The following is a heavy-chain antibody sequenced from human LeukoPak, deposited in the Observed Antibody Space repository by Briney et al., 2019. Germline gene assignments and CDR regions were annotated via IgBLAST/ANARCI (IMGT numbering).Heavy chain of an antibody. Sequence: SETLSLTCTVSGGLISISTYYWGWIRQPPGKGLEWIGSIYYSGTTHYNPSLKSRVTIAVDTSKNQFSLKLSSVTAADTAVYYCARDSKEYYYDSSGREFDYWGQGTLVTVSS. V-gene: IGHV4-39*07. J-gene: IGHJ4*02. CDR2: IYYSGTT. CDR1: GGLISISTYY. CDR3: ARDSKEYYYDSSGREFDY. D-gene: IGHD3-22*01.